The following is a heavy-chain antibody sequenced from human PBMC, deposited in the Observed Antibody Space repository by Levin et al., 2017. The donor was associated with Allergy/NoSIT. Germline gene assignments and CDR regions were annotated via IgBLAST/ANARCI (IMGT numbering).Heavy chain of an antibody. Sequence: GGSLRLSCKASGYTFTGYYMHWVRQAPGQGLEWMGWINPNSGGTNYAQKFQGRVTMTRDTSISTAYMELSRLRSDDTAVYYCARETYYYGSGRYSQTNDYWGQGTLVTVSS. V-gene: IGHV1-2*02. CDR1: GYTFTGYY. D-gene: IGHD3-10*01. CDR2: INPNSGGT. J-gene: IGHJ4*02. CDR3: ARETYYYGSGRYSQTNDY.